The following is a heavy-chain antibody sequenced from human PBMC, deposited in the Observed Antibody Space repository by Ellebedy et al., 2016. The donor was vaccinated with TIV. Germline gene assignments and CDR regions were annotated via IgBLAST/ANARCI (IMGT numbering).Heavy chain of an antibody. Sequence: GESLKISCAASGFTFSNSSMNWVSQVPGKGLEWVSYISSSSYMMYYADSVKGRFTISRDDAKNSLYLQMNSLRAEDTAVYYCARVLSGSERDYWGQGTLVTISS. J-gene: IGHJ4*02. D-gene: IGHD1-26*01. CDR2: ISSSSYMM. CDR3: ARVLSGSERDY. CDR1: GFTFSNSS. V-gene: IGHV3-48*04.